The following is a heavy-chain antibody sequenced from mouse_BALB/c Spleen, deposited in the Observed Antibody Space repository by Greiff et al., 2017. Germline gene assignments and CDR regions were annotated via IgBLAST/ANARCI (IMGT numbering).Heavy chain of an antibody. CDR3: ARSGYGSSYDYAMDY. CDR2: ISSGSSTI. J-gene: IGHJ4*01. Sequence: EVKLVESGGGLVQPGGSRKLSCAASGFTFSSFGMHWVRQAPEKGLEWVAYISSGSSTIYYADTVKGRFTISRDNPKNTLFLQMTSLRSEDTAMYYCARSGYGSSYDYAMDYWGQGTSVTVSS. V-gene: IGHV5-17*02. CDR1: GFTFSSFG. D-gene: IGHD1-1*01.